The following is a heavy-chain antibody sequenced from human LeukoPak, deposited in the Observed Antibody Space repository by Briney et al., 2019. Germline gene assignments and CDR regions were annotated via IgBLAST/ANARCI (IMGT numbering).Heavy chain of an antibody. J-gene: IGHJ4*02. CDR2: IDPSDSYT. CDR3: AGGVRYSSTNYYV. D-gene: IGHD2-2*01. V-gene: IGHV5-10-1*01. CDR1: GYSFTSYW. Sequence: GESLKISCKGSGYSFTSYWISWVRQLPGKGLEWMGRIDPSDSYTNYSPSFQGHVTISAGKSISTAYLQWSSLKASDTAMYYCAGGVRYSSTNYYVWGQGTLVTVSS.